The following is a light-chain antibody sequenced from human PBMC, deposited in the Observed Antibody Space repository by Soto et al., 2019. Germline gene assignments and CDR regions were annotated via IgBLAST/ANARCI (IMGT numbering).Light chain of an antibody. CDR2: GAS. CDR3: QQYGSSPYT. V-gene: IGKV3-20*01. Sequence: EIVLTQSPGTLSLSPGDRATLSCRASQSVSSSFLAWYQQKPGQAPRPLIYGASSSATRIPDRFSGSGSGTDFTLTISRLEPEDFAVYYCQQYGSSPYTFGQGTKLEIK. CDR1: QSVSSSF. J-gene: IGKJ2*01.